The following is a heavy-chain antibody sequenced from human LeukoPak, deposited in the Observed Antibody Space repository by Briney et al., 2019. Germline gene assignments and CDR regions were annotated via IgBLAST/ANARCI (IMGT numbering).Heavy chain of an antibody. CDR2: IYYSGST. CDR3: AREPGALYDYYGSGSYPFFDY. J-gene: IGHJ4*02. CDR1: GGSISSSSYY. V-gene: IGHV4-39*07. D-gene: IGHD3-10*01. Sequence: PSETLSLTCTVSGGSISSSSYYWGWIRQPPGKGLEWIGSIYYSGSTYYNPSLKSRVTISVDTSKNQFSLKLSSVTAADTAVYYCAREPGALYDYYGSGSYPFFDYWGQGTLVTVSS.